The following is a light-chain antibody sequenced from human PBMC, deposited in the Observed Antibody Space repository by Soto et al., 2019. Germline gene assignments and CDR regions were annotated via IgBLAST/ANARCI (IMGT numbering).Light chain of an antibody. CDR3: STTRV. V-gene: IGLV2-14*01. J-gene: IGLJ3*02. CDR2: EVS. Sequence: QSALTQPASVSGSPGQSITISCTGTSSDVGAYNYVSWYQHHPGKAPKLMIYEVSNRPSGVSNRFSGSKSGNTASLTISGLLAEDEADYTSSTTRVFGGGTKLTV. CDR1: SSDVGAYNY.